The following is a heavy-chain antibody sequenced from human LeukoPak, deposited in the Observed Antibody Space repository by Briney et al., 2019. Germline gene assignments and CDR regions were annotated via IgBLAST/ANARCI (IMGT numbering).Heavy chain of an antibody. D-gene: IGHD2-2*01. V-gene: IGHV4-59*01. CDR1: GGSISSYY. J-gene: IGHJ4*02. CDR3: ARDDVGYCSSTSCSHYFDY. Sequence: SETLSLTCTVSGGSISSYYWSWIRQPPGKGLEWIGYIYYSGSTNYNPSLKSRVTTSVDTSKNQFSLKLSSVTAADTAVYYCARDDVGYCSSTSCSHYFDYWGQGTLVTVSS. CDR2: IYYSGST.